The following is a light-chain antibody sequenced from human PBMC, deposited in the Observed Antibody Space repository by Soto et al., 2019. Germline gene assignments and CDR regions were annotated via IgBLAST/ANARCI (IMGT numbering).Light chain of an antibody. Sequence: ALTQPASVSGSPGQSITISCTGTSSDVGGYNYVSWYQHHPGKVPKLMIYDVTNRPSGVSNRFSGSKSGDTASLTISGLQAEDEADYYCSSYTSSTNVIFGGGTQLTVL. CDR2: DVT. J-gene: IGLJ2*01. CDR3: SSYTSSTNVI. CDR1: SSDVGGYNY. V-gene: IGLV2-14*03.